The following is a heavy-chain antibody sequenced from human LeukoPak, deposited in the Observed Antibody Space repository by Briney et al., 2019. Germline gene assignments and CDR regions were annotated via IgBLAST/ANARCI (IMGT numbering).Heavy chain of an antibody. V-gene: IGHV3-48*03. D-gene: IGHD2-15*01. Sequence: PGGSLRLSCAASGFTFSSYEMNWVRQAPGKGLEWVSYISSSGSTIYYADFVKGRFTISRDNAKNSLYLQMNSLRAEDTALYYCARQTGYCSAGSCYFEYWGQGTLVTVSS. J-gene: IGHJ4*02. CDR1: GFTFSSYE. CDR3: ARQTGYCSAGSCYFEY. CDR2: ISSSGSTI.